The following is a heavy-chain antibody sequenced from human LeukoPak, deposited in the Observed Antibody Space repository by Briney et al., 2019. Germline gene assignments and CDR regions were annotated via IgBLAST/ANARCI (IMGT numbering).Heavy chain of an antibody. CDR2: ISPNSGGT. V-gene: IGHV1-2*02. CDR1: GYTFSGFY. Sequence: ASVRVSCKPSGYTFSGFYIHWVRQAPGQGLEWMGWISPNSGGTDYAQRFQGRVTMTRDTSISTTYMDLGSLGSDDTAVYYCARDGDYGTGSYYRGFFDYWGQGTLVTVSS. CDR3: ARDGDYGTGSYYRGFFDY. J-gene: IGHJ4*02. D-gene: IGHD3-10*01.